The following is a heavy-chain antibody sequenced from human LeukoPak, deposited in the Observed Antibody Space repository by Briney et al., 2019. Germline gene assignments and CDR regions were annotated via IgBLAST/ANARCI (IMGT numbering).Heavy chain of an antibody. J-gene: IGHJ5*02. D-gene: IGHD1-26*01. Sequence: GGSLRLSSAASGFTFSSYAMSWVRQAPGKGLEWVGRTRNKANSYTTEYAASVKGRFTISRDDPKNLLYLQMNSLKSEDTAVYYCGRSGRYRPSDLWGQGTLVTVSS. V-gene: IGHV3-72*01. CDR2: TRNKANSYTT. CDR1: GFTFSSYA. CDR3: GRSGRYRPSDL.